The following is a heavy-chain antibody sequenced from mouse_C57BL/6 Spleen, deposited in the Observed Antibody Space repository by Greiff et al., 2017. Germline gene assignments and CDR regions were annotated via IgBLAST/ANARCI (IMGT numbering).Heavy chain of an antibody. Sequence: EVKLMESEGGLVQPGSSMKLSCTASGFTFSDYYMAWVRQVPEKGLEWVANINYDGSSTYYLDSLKSRFIISRDNAKNILYLQMSSLKSEDTATYYCARIGNYAMDYWGQGTSVTVSS. CDR1: GFTFSDYY. V-gene: IGHV5-16*01. D-gene: IGHD2-14*01. J-gene: IGHJ4*01. CDR2: INYDGSST. CDR3: ARIGNYAMDY.